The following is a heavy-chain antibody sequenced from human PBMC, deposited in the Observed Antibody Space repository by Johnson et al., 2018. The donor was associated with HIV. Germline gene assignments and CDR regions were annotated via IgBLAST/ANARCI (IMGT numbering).Heavy chain of an antibody. J-gene: IGHJ3*02. CDR3: ARARPNSYYYDSSGYPDAFDI. CDR2: IRFDGSNK. CDR1: GFTFSDYY. Sequence: QVQLVESGGGLVKPGGSLRLSCAASGFTFSDYYMSWIRQAPGKGLEWVAFIRFDGSNKYYADSVKGRFTSSRDNAKNSLYLQMSSLRAEDTAVYYCARARPNSYYYDSSGYPDAFDIWGQGTMVTVSS. V-gene: IGHV3-11*04. D-gene: IGHD3-22*01.